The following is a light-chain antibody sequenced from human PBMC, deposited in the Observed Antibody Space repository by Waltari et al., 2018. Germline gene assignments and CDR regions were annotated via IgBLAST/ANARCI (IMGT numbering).Light chain of an antibody. CDR2: GAS. CDR1: QSVSRT. J-gene: IGKJ1*01. Sequence: IVLTQSPGTLFLSPGEGATLSCRASQSVSRTLAWYQQKPGQTPRRPIYGASSRATGIPDRFSGSGSGTGCSLTISRLEPDDSALYFCQHYVPLPATFRQGTKGEIK. CDR3: QHYVPLPAT. V-gene: IGKV3-20*01.